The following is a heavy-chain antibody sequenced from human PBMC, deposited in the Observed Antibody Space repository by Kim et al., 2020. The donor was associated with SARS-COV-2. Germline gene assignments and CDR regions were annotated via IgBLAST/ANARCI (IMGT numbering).Heavy chain of an antibody. CDR2: ISYDGSNK. CDR3: AREAGYYGSGSFDY. Sequence: GGSLRLSCAASGFTFSSYAMHWVRQAPGKGLEWVAVISYDGSNKYYADSVKGRFTISRDNSKNTLYLQMNSLRAEDTAVYYCAREAGYYGSGSFDYWGQGTLVTVSS. V-gene: IGHV3-30*04. CDR1: GFTFSSYA. D-gene: IGHD3-10*01. J-gene: IGHJ4*02.